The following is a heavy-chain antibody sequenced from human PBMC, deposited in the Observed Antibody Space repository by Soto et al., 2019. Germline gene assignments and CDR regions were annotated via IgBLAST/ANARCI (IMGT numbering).Heavy chain of an antibody. CDR1: GGSISSYY. Sequence: SETLSLTCTVSGGSISSYYWSWIRQPAGKGLEWIGRIYTSGSTNYNPSLKSRVTMSLDTSKTQFSLRLTSVTAADTAVYYCEGWSGYYNIDVWGQGNTVTVSS. V-gene: IGHV4-4*07. CDR3: EGWSGYYNIDV. D-gene: IGHD3-3*01. J-gene: IGHJ6*02. CDR2: IYTSGST.